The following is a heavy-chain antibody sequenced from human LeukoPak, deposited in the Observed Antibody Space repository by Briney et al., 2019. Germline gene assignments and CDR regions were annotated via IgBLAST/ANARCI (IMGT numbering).Heavy chain of an antibody. D-gene: IGHD4-17*01. J-gene: IGHJ4*02. V-gene: IGHV1-18*01. CDR3: ARAPSFGDYGGDY. Sequence: GASVKVSCKASGYNFTHYGISWVRQAPGQGLEWVGWISAYSGDTNYAQKLQGRLTMTTDTSPGTGYLELRSLTSADTAVYYCARAPSFGDYGGDYWGPGTLVTVSS. CDR1: GYNFTHYG. CDR2: ISAYSGDT.